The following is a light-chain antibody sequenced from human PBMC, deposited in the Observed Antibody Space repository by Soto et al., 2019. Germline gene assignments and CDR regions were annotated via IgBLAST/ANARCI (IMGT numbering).Light chain of an antibody. CDR2: ENN. V-gene: IGLV1-51*02. CDR3: ETWDNSLSAGV. CDR1: SSNIGNNY. J-gene: IGLJ3*02. Sequence: QSVLTQPPSVSAAPGQTVTVSCSGSSSNIGNNYVSWYQQLPGAAPKLVIHENNERPSGIPDRFSGSKSGTSATLGITGLQSGDEADYYCETWDNSLSAGVFGGGTKLTVL.